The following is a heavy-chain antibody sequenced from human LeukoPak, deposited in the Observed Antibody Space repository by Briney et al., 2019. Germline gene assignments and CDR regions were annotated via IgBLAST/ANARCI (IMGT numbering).Heavy chain of an antibody. D-gene: IGHD6-13*01. CDR2: ISYDGSNK. CDR3: ARENRYSSDY. CDR1: GFTFSSYA. V-gene: IGHV3-30*04. Sequence: PGRSLRLSCAASGFTFSSYAMHWVRQAPGKGLEWVAVISYDGSNKYYADSVKGRFTISRDNSKNTLYLQMNSLRAEDTAVYYCARENRYSSDYWGQGTLATVSS. J-gene: IGHJ4*02.